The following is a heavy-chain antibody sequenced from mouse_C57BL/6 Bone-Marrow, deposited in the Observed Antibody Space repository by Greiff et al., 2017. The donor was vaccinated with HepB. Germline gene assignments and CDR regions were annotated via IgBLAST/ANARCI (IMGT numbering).Heavy chain of an antibody. CDR3: ARGGF. CDR2: IYPRSGNT. Sequence: QVQLQQSGAELARPGASVKLSCKASGYTFTSYGISWVKQRTGQGLEWIGEIYPRSGNTYYTEKFKGQATMTADKSSSTAYMELRSLTSEDSAVYFCARGGFWGQGTVVTVSA. J-gene: IGHJ3*01. V-gene: IGHV1-81*01. CDR1: GYTFTSYG.